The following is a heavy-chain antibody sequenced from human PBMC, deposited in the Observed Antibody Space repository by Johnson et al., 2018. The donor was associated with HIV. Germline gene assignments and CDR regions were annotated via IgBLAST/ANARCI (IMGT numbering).Heavy chain of an antibody. D-gene: IGHD3-22*01. CDR2: ISSDGSNK. CDR3: ARESITMIVVVIHDAFDI. CDR1: GFTFSSYA. V-gene: IGHV3-30-3*01. J-gene: IGHJ3*02. Sequence: VQLVESGGGVVQPWRSLRLSCAASGFTFSSYAMHWVRQAPGKGLEWVAVISSDGSNKYYADTVKGRFTISRDNSKNTLYLQMNSRRAEDTAVYYCARESITMIVVVIHDAFDIWGQGTMVTVSS.